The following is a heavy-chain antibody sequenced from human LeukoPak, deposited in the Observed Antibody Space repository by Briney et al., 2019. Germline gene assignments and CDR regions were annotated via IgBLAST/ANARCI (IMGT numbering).Heavy chain of an antibody. CDR2: INHSGST. J-gene: IGHJ6*03. CDR3: ARVGDLFGAHRVRGLPPDYYYMDV. Sequence: SETLSLTCALSGGSITDYYYNWVRQPPGKGLEWIGEINHSGSTTYNPSLKSRVIIAVDTSKNQFSLKLTSVTAADTAVYYCARVGDLFGAHRVRGLPPDYYYMDVWGKGTTVTVSS. CDR1: GGSITDYY. D-gene: IGHD3-10*01. V-gene: IGHV4-34*01.